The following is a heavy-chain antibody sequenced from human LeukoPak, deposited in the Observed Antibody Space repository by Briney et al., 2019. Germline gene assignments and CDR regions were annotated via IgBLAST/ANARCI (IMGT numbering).Heavy chain of an antibody. J-gene: IGHJ4*02. CDR3: ARAFSASSSTIGY. CDR2: VSGGKGNT. D-gene: IGHD6-6*01. V-gene: IGHV1-3*01. Sequence: ASVKVSCKTSGYIFSNYDINWVRQAPGQGLEWMGWVSGGKGNTKYSEKFQGRITITRDTSATTAYLELSSLRSEDSTVYFCARAFSASSSTIGYWGQGTLVIVSP. CDR1: GYIFSNYD.